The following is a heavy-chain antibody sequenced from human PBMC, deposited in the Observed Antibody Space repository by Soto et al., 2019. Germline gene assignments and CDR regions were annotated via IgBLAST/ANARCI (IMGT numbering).Heavy chain of an antibody. V-gene: IGHV4-39*01. CDR1: GESISSSSYY. CDR3: ARQRTTVVTQGYFDH. D-gene: IGHD2-21*02. J-gene: IGHJ4*02. CDR2: IYYSGRT. Sequence: SETLSLTCIVSGESISSSSYYWRWILQPPGKGFEWIGSIYYSGRTDYNPSFKSRVTITIDTSKNQFSLKLSSVTATDKAVYYCARQRTTVVTQGYFDHWGQGALVTVSS.